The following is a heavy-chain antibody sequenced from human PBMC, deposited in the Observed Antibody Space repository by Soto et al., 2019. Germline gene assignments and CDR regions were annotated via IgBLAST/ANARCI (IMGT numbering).Heavy chain of an antibody. CDR3: AKGTSRDPYYYYGMDA. CDR1: GFTFSSYA. CDR2: ISGSGGST. V-gene: IGHV3-23*01. Sequence: GGSLRLSCAASGFTFSSYAMSWVRQAPGKGLEWVSAISGSGGSTYYADSVKGRFTISRDNSKNTLYLQMNSLRAEDTAVYYCAKGTSRDPYYYYGMDAWGQGTQVTVYS. J-gene: IGHJ6*02.